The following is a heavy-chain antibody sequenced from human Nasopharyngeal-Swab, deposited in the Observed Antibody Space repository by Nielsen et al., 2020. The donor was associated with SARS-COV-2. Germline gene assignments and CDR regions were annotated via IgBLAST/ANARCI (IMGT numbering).Heavy chain of an antibody. J-gene: IGHJ5*02. CDR3: ARDDYDSSGYRWFDP. CDR1: GFTLSSYW. D-gene: IGHD3-22*01. CDR2: IKQDGSEK. V-gene: IGHV3-7*01. Sequence: GESLKISCAASGFTLSSYWMSWVRQAPGKGLEWVANIKQDGSEKYYVDSVKGRFTISRDNAKNSLYLQMNSLRAEDTAVYYCARDDYDSSGYRWFDPWGQGTLVTVSS.